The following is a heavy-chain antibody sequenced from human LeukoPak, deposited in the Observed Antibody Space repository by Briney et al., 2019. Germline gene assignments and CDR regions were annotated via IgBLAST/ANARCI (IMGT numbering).Heavy chain of an antibody. Sequence: GGSLRLSCTASGFTFSNFAMNWVRQTPGKGLEWVSVISGSGSTYYADSVRGRFTVSRDNSKNTLYLQMNSLRAEDTAVYYCARDHSDWGYFDLWGRGTLVTVSS. CDR2: ISGSGST. J-gene: IGHJ2*01. D-gene: IGHD6-19*01. CDR1: GFTFSNFA. CDR3: ARDHSDWGYFDL. V-gene: IGHV3-23*01.